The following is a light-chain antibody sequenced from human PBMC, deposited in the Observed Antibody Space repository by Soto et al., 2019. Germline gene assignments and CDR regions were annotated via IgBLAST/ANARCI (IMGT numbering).Light chain of an antibody. CDR2: GAS. Sequence: TVLTQSPGTLSLSPGERATLSCRASQSVSSTYVSWYQQKPGQAPRLLIFGASSRATGIPDRFSGSGCGTDFTLTISRLEPEDFAVYYCQQSANSPVTFGQGTKLEIK. CDR3: QQSANSPVT. J-gene: IGKJ2*01. V-gene: IGKV3-20*01. CDR1: QSVSSTY.